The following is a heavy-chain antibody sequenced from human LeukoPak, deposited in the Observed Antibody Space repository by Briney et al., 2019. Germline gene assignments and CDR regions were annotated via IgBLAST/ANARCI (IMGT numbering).Heavy chain of an antibody. CDR3: ARFGGYSYGYFYFDY. CDR1: GGSISSYY. Sequence: RSSETLSLTCTVSGGSISSYYWSWIRQPPGKGLEWIGYIYYSGSTNYNPSLKSRVTISVDTSKNQFSLKLSSVTAADTAVYYCARFGGYSYGYFYFDYWGQGTLVTVSS. D-gene: IGHD5-18*01. J-gene: IGHJ4*02. V-gene: IGHV4-59*08. CDR2: IYYSGST.